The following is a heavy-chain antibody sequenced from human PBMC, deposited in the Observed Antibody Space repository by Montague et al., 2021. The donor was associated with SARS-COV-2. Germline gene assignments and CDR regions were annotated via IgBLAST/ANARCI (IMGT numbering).Heavy chain of an antibody. CDR1: GGSISSSSYY. D-gene: IGHD2-2*01. J-gene: IGHJ5*02. V-gene: IGHV4-39*07. CDR2: INHSGTT. CDR3: ARGGRGSRYHLLSGTWFDP. Sequence: SETLSLTCTVSGGSISSSSYYWGWIRQPPGKGLEWIGEINHSGTTNYNPSLKSRVIISADTSKNQFSLKTSSVTAADTAVYYCARGGRGSRYHLLSGTWFDPWGQGTLVTVSS.